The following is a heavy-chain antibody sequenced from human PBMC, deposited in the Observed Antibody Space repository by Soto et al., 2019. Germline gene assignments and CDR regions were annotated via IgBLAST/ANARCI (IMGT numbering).Heavy chain of an antibody. V-gene: IGHV3-30*03. CDR3: VGGQYYFDY. D-gene: IGHD3-10*01. Sequence: QVQLVESGGGVVQPGRSLRLSCAASGFPFTTYGMHWVREGPGKGLEWVAVKSYDGSTKYYADSVKGRFTISRDNSKNTLYLQMNNLRPEDTALYFCVGGQYYFDYRGQGTLVTVSP. CDR2: KSYDGSTK. J-gene: IGHJ4*02. CDR1: GFPFTTYG.